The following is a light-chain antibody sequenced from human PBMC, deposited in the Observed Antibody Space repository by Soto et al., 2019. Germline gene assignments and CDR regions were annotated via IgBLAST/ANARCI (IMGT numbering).Light chain of an antibody. CDR3: QQLLSYPIT. V-gene: IGKV1-5*01. CDR1: QSISSW. J-gene: IGKJ5*01. CDR2: DAS. Sequence: DIQMTQSPSTLSASVGDRVTITFRASQSISSWLAWYQQKPGKAPKLLIYDASSLESGVPSRFSGSGSGTEFTLTISSLQPDDFATYYCQQLLSYPITFGQGTRLETK.